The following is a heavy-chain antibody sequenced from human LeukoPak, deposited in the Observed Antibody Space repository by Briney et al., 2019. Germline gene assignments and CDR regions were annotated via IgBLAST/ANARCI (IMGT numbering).Heavy chain of an antibody. Sequence: ASVNVSCKASGYTFTGYYMHWVRQAPGQGLEWMGRINPNSGGTNYAQKFQGRVTMTRDTSISTAYMELSRLRSDDTAVYYCAAVVPAAINGFDYWGQGTLVTVSS. D-gene: IGHD2-2*02. CDR2: INPNSGGT. J-gene: IGHJ4*02. CDR3: AAVVPAAINGFDY. CDR1: GYTFTGYY. V-gene: IGHV1-2*06.